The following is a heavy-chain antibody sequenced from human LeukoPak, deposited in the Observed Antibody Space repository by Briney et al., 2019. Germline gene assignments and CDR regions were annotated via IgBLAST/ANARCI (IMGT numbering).Heavy chain of an antibody. D-gene: IGHD1-26*01. CDR2: IYYSGST. J-gene: IGHJ5*02. CDR3: ARDGSGRELEESWFDP. CDR1: GGSISSYY. Sequence: PSETLSLTCTVSGGSISSYYWSWIRQPPGKGLEWIGYIYYSGSTNYNPSLKSRVTISVDTSKNQFSLKLSSVTAADTAVYYCARDGSGRELEESWFDPWGQGTLVTVSS. V-gene: IGHV4-59*01.